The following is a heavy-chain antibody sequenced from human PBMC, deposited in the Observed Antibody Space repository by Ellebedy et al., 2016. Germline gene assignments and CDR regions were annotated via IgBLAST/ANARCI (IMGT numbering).Heavy chain of an antibody. V-gene: IGHV4-59*08. J-gene: IGHJ4*02. D-gene: IGHD3-22*01. Sequence: GSLRLSXTVSGGSISSYYWSWIRQPPGKGLEWIGYIYYSGSTSYNPSLKSRVTISVDTSKNQFSLKLSSVTAADTAVYYCARRYYDSSGFDYWGQGTLVTVSS. CDR1: GGSISSYY. CDR3: ARRYYDSSGFDY. CDR2: IYYSGST.